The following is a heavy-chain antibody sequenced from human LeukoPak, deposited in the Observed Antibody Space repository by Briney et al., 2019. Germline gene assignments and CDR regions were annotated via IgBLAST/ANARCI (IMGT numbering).Heavy chain of an antibody. J-gene: IGHJ4*02. V-gene: IGHV4-38-2*01. CDR1: GYSISSGYY. CDR2: IYHSGST. D-gene: IGHD2-21*01. Sequence: PSETLSLTCAVSGYSISSGYYWGWIRQPPGKGPEWIGSIYHSGSTYYNPSLKSRVTISVDTSKNQFSLKLSSVTAADTAVYYCAGYVVVIDYWGQGTLVTVSS. CDR3: AGYVVVIDY.